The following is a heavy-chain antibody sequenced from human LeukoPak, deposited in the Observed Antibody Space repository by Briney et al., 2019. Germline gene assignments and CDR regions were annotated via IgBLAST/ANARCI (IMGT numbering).Heavy chain of an antibody. V-gene: IGHV4-59*01. D-gene: IGHD1-7*01. CDR3: ARGERNYNWNFVGT. J-gene: IGHJ5*02. CDR1: GGSISPYY. Sequence: KPSETLSLTCTVSGGSISPYYWTWIRHPPGKGLEWIGYIYYSGSTHYNPSLKSRVTISVDTSKNQFSLRLSSVTPADTAVYYCARGERNYNWNFVGTWGRGTLVTVSS. CDR2: IYYSGST.